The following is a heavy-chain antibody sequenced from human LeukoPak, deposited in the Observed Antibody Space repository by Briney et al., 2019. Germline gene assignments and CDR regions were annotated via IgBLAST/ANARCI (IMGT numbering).Heavy chain of an antibody. CDR1: GFTFSSYG. CDR3: AKDGLYYDSSGQFDY. D-gene: IGHD3-22*01. J-gene: IGHJ4*02. V-gene: IGHV3-30*02. CDR2: IRYDGSNK. Sequence: EPGGSLRLSCAASGFTFSSYGMHWVRQAPGKGLEWVAFIRYDGSNKYYADSVKGRFTISRDNSKNTLYLQMNSLRAKDTAVYYCAKDGLYYDSSGQFDYWGQGTLVTVSS.